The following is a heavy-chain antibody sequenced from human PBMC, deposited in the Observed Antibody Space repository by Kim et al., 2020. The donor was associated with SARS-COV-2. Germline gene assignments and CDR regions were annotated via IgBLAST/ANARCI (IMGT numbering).Heavy chain of an antibody. D-gene: IGHD6-19*01. J-gene: IGHJ4*02. CDR3: ASDPGGLSGCADY. V-gene: IGHV3-30*01. Sequence: YHEYFTGRFTISRSHSKSTLYLLMNSLSAEDTAVYYCASDPGGLSGCADYWGQGTLVTVSS.